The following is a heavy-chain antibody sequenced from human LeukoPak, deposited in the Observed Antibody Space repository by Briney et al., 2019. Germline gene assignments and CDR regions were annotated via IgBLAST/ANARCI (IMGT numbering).Heavy chain of an antibody. D-gene: IGHD6-13*01. CDR3: ARQVRISRSWYWDY. J-gene: IGHJ4*02. V-gene: IGHV4-39*01. CDR1: GGSISSSSYY. CDR2: IYYSGST. Sequence: SETLSLTCTVSGGSISSSSYYWGWIRQPPGKGLEWIGSIYYSGSTYYNPSLKSRVTISVDTSKNQFSLKLSSVTAADTAVYYCARQVRISRSWYWDYWGQGTLVTVSS.